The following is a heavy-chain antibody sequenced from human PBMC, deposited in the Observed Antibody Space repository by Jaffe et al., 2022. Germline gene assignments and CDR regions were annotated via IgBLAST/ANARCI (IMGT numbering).Heavy chain of an antibody. J-gene: IGHJ4*02. CDR1: GFSLSTSGVG. V-gene: IGHV2-5*02. CDR2: IYWDDDK. D-gene: IGHD3-10*01. CDR3: AHSSRLWLGAYYFDY. Sequence: QITLKESGPTLVKPTQTLTLTCTFSGFSLSTSGVGVGWIRQPPGKALEWLALIYWDDDKRYSPSLKSRLTITKDTSKNQVVLTMTNMDPVDTATYYCAHSSRLWLGAYYFDYWGQGTLVTVSS.